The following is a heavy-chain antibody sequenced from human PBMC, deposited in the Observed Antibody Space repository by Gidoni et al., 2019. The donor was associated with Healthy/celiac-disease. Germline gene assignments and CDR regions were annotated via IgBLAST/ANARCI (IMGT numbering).Heavy chain of an antibody. CDR1: GFTVRSYG. CDR3: ARDLGYCSSTRGSSGCLGYYGMDV. Sequence: QVPLVASGGGVVQPGRSLRLSCAASGFTVRSYGMPGVRQAPGRGLVRVALRRYDGRNKYYADSVKGRFTISRDNSKTTLYLQMNSLRAEDTAVYYCARDLGYCSSTRGSSGCLGYYGMDVWGQGTTVTVSS. J-gene: IGHJ6*02. V-gene: IGHV3-33*01. CDR2: RRYDGRNK. D-gene: IGHD2-2*01.